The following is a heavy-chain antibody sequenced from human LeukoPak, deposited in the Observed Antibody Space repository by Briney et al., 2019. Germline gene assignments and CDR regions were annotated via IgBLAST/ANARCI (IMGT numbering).Heavy chain of an antibody. D-gene: IGHD1-1*01. CDR3: AAGSVHLNAFDI. Sequence: PVKVSCKASGFTFTSSAMQWMRQARGQRLEWIGWIVVGSGNTNYAQKFQERVTITRDMSTSTAYTELSSLRSEDPAVYYCAAGSVHLNAFDIWGQGTMVTVSS. V-gene: IGHV1-58*02. CDR1: GFTFTSSA. CDR2: IVVGSGNT. J-gene: IGHJ3*02.